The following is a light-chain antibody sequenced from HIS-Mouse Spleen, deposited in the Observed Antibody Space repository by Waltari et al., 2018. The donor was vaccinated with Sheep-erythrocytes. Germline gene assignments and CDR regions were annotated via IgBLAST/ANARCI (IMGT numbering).Light chain of an antibody. V-gene: IGLV2-11*01. CDR1: SSDVGCYNY. CDR3: CSYAGSYTFWV. Sequence: QSALTQPASVSGSPGQSVTISCTGTSSDVGCYNYVSWYQQHPGKAPKLMVYDVSKRPSGVPDRFSGSKSGNTASLTISGLQAEDEADYYCCSYAGSYTFWVFGGGTK. CDR2: DVS. J-gene: IGLJ3*02.